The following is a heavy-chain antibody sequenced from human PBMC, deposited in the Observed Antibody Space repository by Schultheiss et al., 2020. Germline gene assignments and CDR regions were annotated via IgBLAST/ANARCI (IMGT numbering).Heavy chain of an antibody. Sequence: GGSLRLSCAASGFTFSSYGMHWVRQAPGKGLEWVAVIWYNGSNKYYADSVKGRFTISRDNSKNTLYLQMNSLKTEDTALYYCTTDLPMTYYDSTGYYTWGQGALVTVSS. V-gene: IGHV3-33*01. CDR1: GFTFSSYG. CDR3: TTDLPMTYYDSTGYYT. J-gene: IGHJ5*02. CDR2: IWYNGSNK. D-gene: IGHD3-22*01.